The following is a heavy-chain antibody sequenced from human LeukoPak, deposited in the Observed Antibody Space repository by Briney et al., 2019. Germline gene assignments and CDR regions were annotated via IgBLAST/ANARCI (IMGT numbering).Heavy chain of an antibody. CDR3: AKGRYSSSFFDY. V-gene: IGHV3-23*01. CDR2: ISGSSGST. J-gene: IGHJ4*02. CDR1: GFTFSSYA. D-gene: IGHD6-6*01. Sequence: GGSLRLSCAASGFTFSSYAMSWVRQAPGKGLEWVSAISGSSGSTYYADSVKGRFTISRDNSKNTLYLQMNSLRAEDTAVYYCAKGRYSSSFFDYWGQGTLVTVSS.